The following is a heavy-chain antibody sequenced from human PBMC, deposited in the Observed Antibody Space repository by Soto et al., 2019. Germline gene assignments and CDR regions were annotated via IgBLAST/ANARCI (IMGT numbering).Heavy chain of an antibody. V-gene: IGHV1-69*01. J-gene: IGHJ6*02. CDR1: GGTFSSYA. CDR2: IIPIFGTA. CDR3: ARGVAVAGTDYYYGMDV. D-gene: IGHD6-19*01. Sequence: QVQLVQSGAEVKKPGSSVKVSCKASGGTFSSYAISWVRQAPGQGLEWMGGIIPIFGTANYAQKFQGRVTITADESTSTAYMALSSLRSEDTAVYYCARGVAVAGTDYYYGMDVWGQGTTVTVSS.